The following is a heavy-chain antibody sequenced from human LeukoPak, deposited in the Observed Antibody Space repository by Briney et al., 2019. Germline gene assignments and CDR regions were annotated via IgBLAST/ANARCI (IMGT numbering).Heavy chain of an antibody. Sequence: PSETLSLTCAVYGGSFSGYYWSWIRQPPGKGLEWIGEINHSGSTNYNPSLESRVTISVDTSKNQFSLKLSSVTAADTAVYYCARHSYYGSGSYYRSWGQGTLVTVSS. CDR2: INHSGST. J-gene: IGHJ4*02. CDR3: ARHSYYGSGSYYRS. V-gene: IGHV4-34*01. CDR1: GGSFSGYY. D-gene: IGHD3-10*01.